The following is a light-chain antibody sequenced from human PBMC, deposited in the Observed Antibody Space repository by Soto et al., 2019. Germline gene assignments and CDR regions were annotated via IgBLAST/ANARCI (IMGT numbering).Light chain of an antibody. V-gene: IGLV2-14*01. CDR1: SRDVGGYNY. CDR3: SSYTSSSFYV. J-gene: IGLJ1*01. CDR2: DVS. Sequence: QSALTQPASVSGSPGQSITISCTGTSRDVGGYNYVSWYQQHPGKAPKVMIYDVSNRPSGVSNRFSGSKSGNTASLTISGLQAEDEADYYCSSYTSSSFYVFGTGTKLTVL.